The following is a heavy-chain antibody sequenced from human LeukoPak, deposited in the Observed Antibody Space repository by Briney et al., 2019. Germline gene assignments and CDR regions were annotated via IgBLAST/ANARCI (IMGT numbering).Heavy chain of an antibody. J-gene: IGHJ6*04. CDR1: GFTFSTYG. D-gene: IGHD2-2*01. V-gene: IGHV3-23*01. Sequence: PGGSLRLSCAASGFTFSTYGMSWVRQAPGEGLEWVSSFGGSGGTTYYADSVKGRFTISRDNSKSALYLRMNSLRAEDTAVHYCARYCSSISCYSAYYGMDVWGKGTTVTVSS. CDR2: FGGSGGTT. CDR3: ARYCSSISCYSAYYGMDV.